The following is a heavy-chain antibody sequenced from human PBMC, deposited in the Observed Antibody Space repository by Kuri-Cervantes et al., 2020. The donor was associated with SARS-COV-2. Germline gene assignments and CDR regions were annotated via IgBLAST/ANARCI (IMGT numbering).Heavy chain of an antibody. J-gene: IGHJ3*02. V-gene: IGHV4-34*01. CDR3: ARGSSSGWYRSKPRAFDI. Sequence: GSLRLSCAVYGGSFSGYYWSWIRQPPGKGLEWNGEINHSGSTNYNPSLKSRVTISVDTSKNQFSLKLSSVTAADTAVYYCARGSSSGWYRSKPRAFDIWGQGTMVTVSS. D-gene: IGHD6-19*01. CDR1: GGSFSGYY. CDR2: INHSGST.